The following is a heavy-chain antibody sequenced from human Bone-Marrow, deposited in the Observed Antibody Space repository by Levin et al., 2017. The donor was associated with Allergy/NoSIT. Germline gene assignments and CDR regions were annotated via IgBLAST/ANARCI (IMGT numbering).Heavy chain of an antibody. D-gene: IGHD3-3*01. CDR3: ARNYDFWSGFLAGYETGGLDV. CDR2: IWFDGSSE. J-gene: IGHJ6*02. Sequence: GESLKISCAASGFTFNNYAMHWVRQAPGTGLEWVAVIWFDGSSEYYGESVRGRFTISRDNSKNTLYLEMHSLRVEDTAVYFCARNYDFWSGFLAGYETGGLDVWGQGTTVTVS. CDR1: GFTFNNYA. V-gene: IGHV3-33*01.